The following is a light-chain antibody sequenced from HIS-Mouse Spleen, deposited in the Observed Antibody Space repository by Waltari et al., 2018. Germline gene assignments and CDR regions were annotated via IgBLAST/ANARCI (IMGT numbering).Light chain of an antibody. CDR1: SSAVGSYNL. CDR2: EGS. CDR3: CSYAGSSTYV. V-gene: IGLV2-23*01. J-gene: IGLJ1*01. Sequence: QSALTQPASVSGSPGQSITIPCTGPSSAVGSYNLVPWYQQHPGKAPKPMIYEGSKRPSGVSNRFSGSKSGNTASLTISGLQAEDEADYYCCSYAGSSTYVFGTGTKVTVL.